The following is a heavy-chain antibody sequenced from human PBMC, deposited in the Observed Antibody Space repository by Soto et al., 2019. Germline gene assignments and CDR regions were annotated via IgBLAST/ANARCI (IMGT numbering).Heavy chain of an antibody. CDR2: IYYSGST. CDR3: ARERLRWYNHAGDSFDI. V-gene: IGHV4-31*03. J-gene: IGHJ3*02. D-gene: IGHD4-17*01. CDR1: GGSISSGGYY. Sequence: SETLSLTCTVSGGSISSGGYYWSWIRQHPGKGLEWIGYIYYSGSTYYNPSLKSRVTISVDTSKNQFSLKLSSVTAADTAVYYCARERLRWYNHAGDSFDIWGQGTMGT.